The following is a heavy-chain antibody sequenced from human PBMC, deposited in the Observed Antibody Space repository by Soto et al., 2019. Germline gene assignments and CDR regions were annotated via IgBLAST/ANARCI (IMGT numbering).Heavy chain of an antibody. D-gene: IGHD1-26*01. J-gene: IGHJ3*02. CDR3: AKEGFGVGATTDAFLAFDI. Sequence: GGSLRLSCAASGFTFSSYAMSWVRQAPGKGLEWVSAISGSGGSTYYADSVKGRFTISRDNSKNTLYLQMNSLRAEDTAVYYCAKEGFGVGATTDAFLAFDIWGQGTMVTVSS. CDR2: ISGSGGST. CDR1: GFTFSSYA. V-gene: IGHV3-23*01.